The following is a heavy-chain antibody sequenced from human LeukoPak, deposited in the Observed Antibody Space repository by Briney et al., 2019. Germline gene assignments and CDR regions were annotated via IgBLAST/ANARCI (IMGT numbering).Heavy chain of an antibody. CDR2: IIPIFGTA. V-gene: IGHV1-69*05. J-gene: IGHJ4*02. CDR3: ARGEGDYGYFDY. D-gene: IGHD4-17*01. Sequence: GASVKVSCKASGGTFSSYAISWVRQAPGQGLGWMGGIIPIFGTANYAQKFQGRVTITTDESTSTAYMELSSLRSEDTAVYYCARGEGDYGYFDYWGQGTLVTVSS. CDR1: GGTFSSYA.